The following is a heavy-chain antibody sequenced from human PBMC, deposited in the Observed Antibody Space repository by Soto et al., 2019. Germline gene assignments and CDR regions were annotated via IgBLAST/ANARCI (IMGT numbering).Heavy chain of an antibody. CDR3: ARSAGWYAVHS. CDR2: VFHTGTT. CDR1: GDSVSSPYY. J-gene: IGHJ4*02. V-gene: IGHV4-4*02. Sequence: QVQLQESGPGLVKPSGTLSLTCAVSGDSVSSPYYWCWVRQPPGKGLEWIGEVFHTGTTSYNPSPRCXVTISMDKSINQFSRDLSSVAAAATAVYYGARSAGWYAVHSWGPGTLVIVSS. D-gene: IGHD6-19*01.